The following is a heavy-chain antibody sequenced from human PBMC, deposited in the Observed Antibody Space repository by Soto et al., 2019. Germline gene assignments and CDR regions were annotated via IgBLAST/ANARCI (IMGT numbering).Heavy chain of an antibody. J-gene: IGHJ3*01. D-gene: IGHD2-8*01. Sequence: QVQLVESGGAVVQPGRSLRLSCAASGFTFNKYGMHWVRQAPGKGLEWLAVIVKDGSNQQYGDSAKGRFTISRDNSKNTVYLQINSLRVEDTAVYYCARDDDRPDNGLDLWGQGTMVTVSS. CDR2: IVKDGSNQ. CDR1: GFTFNKYG. V-gene: IGHV3-33*04. CDR3: ARDDDRPDNGLDL.